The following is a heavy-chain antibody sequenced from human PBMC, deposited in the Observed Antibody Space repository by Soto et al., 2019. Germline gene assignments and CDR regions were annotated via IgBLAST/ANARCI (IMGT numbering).Heavy chain of an antibody. Sequence: QVQLQESGPGLVKSSETLSLTCTVSGGSVSSEHYYWNWIRQPPGKGLEWIGYFFYTGSNNYNPSLESRLTMSVDVSKNHFSLRLNSVTAADTAVYYCAGGTDGKKVAYWGQGALVTVSS. CDR1: GGSVSSEHYY. CDR2: FFYTGSN. D-gene: IGHD5-12*01. CDR3: AGGTDGKKVAY. V-gene: IGHV4-61*03. J-gene: IGHJ4*02.